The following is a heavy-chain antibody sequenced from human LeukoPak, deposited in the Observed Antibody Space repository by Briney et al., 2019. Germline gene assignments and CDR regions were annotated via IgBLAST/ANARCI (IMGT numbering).Heavy chain of an antibody. CDR2: IYYSGST. V-gene: IGHV4-59*01. J-gene: IGHJ6*02. D-gene: IGHD1-1*01. Sequence: PSETLSLTCTVSGGSISSYYWSWIRQPPGKGLEWIGYIYYSGSTNYNPSLKSRVTISADTSKNQFSLKLSSVTAADTAVYYCARDRNDYYYYYGMDVWGQGTAVTVSS. CDR3: ARDRNDYYYYYGMDV. CDR1: GGSISSYY.